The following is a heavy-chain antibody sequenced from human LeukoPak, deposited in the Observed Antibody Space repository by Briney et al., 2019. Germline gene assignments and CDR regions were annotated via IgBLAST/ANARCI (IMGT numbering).Heavy chain of an antibody. CDR2: IKQDGSEK. J-gene: IGHJ6*04. CDR1: GFTFSSYW. CDR3: ARKAYGLDV. V-gene: IGHV3-7*03. Sequence: PGGSLRLSCAPSGFTFSSYWMSWVRQAPGKGLEWVANIKQDGSEKYYVDSVKGRFTISRGNAKNSLYLQMNSLRAEDTAVYYCARKAYGLDVWGKGTTVTVSS.